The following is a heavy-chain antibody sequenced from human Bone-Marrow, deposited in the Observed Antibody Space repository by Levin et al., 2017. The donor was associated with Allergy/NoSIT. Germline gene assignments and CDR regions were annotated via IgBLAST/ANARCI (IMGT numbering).Heavy chain of an antibody. V-gene: IGHV4-61*02. CDR3: ARDTGHDYGDDGCFDI. J-gene: IGHJ3*02. CDR1: GGSISSGSYY. Sequence: PSETLSLTCTVSGGSISSGSYYWSWIRQPAGKGLEWIGRIYTSGSTNYNPSLKSRVTISVDTSKNQFSLKLSSVTAADTAVYYCARDTGHDYGDDGCFDIWGQGTMVTVSS. CDR2: IYTSGST. D-gene: IGHD4-17*01.